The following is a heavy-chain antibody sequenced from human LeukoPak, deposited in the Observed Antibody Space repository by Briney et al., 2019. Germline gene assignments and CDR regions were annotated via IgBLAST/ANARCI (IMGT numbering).Heavy chain of an antibody. CDR2: ISSDGANA. CDR3: ARWRCSGGSCEYYFDY. V-gene: IGHV3-74*01. J-gene: IGHJ4*02. CDR1: GFTFSTYW. Sequence: PGGSLRLSCAASGFTFSTYWMHWVRQVPGKGLVWVSRISSDGANANYADSVKGRFTISRDNAKNSLYLQMNSLRAEDTAVYYCARWRCSGGSCEYYFDYWGQGTLVTVSS. D-gene: IGHD2-15*01.